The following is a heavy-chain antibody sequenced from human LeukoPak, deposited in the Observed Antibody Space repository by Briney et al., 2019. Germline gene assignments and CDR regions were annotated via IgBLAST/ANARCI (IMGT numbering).Heavy chain of an antibody. V-gene: IGHV1-2*02. Sequence: ASVKVSCKASGYTFTGYLIHWVRQAPGQGLEWMGWINPNSGVTNYAQKFQGRVTMTRDTSLSAAYVELSSLKSDDTALYYCVRDRVFPTNNWFDPWGQGTLVTVSS. CDR2: INPNSGVT. J-gene: IGHJ5*02. CDR3: VRDRVFPTNNWFDP. CDR1: GYTFTGYL.